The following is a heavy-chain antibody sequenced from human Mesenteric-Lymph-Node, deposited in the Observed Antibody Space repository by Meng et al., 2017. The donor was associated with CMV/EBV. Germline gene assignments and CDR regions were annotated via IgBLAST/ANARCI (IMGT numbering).Heavy chain of an antibody. J-gene: IGHJ4*02. CDR2: INHSGST. V-gene: IGHV4-34*01. CDR1: GGSFSGYY. D-gene: IGHD3-9*01. Sequence: VALPRGAAGLLKPSEALAVTCAVYGGSFSGYYWNWIRQSPEKGLEWIGEINHSGSTTYNPSFTSRIIISVDTSTNQISLNMSSVTAADTAVYYCARGSSYDILTGYFDYWGQGALVTVSS. CDR3: ARGSSYDILTGYFDY.